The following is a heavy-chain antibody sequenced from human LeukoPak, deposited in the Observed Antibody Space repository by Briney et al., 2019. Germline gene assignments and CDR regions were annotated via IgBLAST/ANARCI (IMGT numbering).Heavy chain of an antibody. CDR2: ISAYNGNT. CDR1: GYTFTSYG. CDR3: AREEAVAGYFDY. V-gene: IGHV1-18*01. Sequence: ASVKVSCKAFGYTFTSYGISWVRQAPGQGLEWMRWISAYNGNTNYAQKVQGRVTMTTDTSTSTAYMELRSLRSDDTAVYYCAREEAVAGYFDYWGQGTLVTVSS. D-gene: IGHD6-19*01. J-gene: IGHJ4*02.